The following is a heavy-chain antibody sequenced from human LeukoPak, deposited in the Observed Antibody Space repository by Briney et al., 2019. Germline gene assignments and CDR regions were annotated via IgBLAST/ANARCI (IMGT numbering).Heavy chain of an antibody. CDR3: AREGRSGGGDI. J-gene: IGHJ3*02. Sequence: GGSLRLSCAATGFTFSSYSMNWVRQAPGKGLEWVSSISSSSSYIYYADSVKGRFTISRDNAKNSLYLQMNSLRAEDTAVYYCAREGRSGGGDIWGQGTMVTVSS. V-gene: IGHV3-21*01. CDR1: GFTFSSYS. CDR2: ISSSSSYI. D-gene: IGHD3-10*01.